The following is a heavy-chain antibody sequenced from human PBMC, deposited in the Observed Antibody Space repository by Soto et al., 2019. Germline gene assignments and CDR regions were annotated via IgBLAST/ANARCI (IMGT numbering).Heavy chain of an antibody. CDR2: TYHRGST. D-gene: IGHD3-16*02. V-gene: IGHV4-59*01. Sequence: PSETLSLTCSVSGVSISSYFWSWIRQPPGRGLEWIGYTYHRGSTNYSPSLKSRVAISLDTSENQFSLKVSSVTAAATAVYYGARIGGYHGPLDYWGQGTPVTVSS. CDR3: ARIGGYHGPLDY. CDR1: GVSISSYF. J-gene: IGHJ4*02.